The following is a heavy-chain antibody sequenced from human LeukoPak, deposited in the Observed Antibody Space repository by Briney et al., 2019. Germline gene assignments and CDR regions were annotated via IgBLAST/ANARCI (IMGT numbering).Heavy chain of an antibody. CDR3: ARGRDYGGNFDY. CDR1: GYTSTSYD. V-gene: IGHV1-8*01. CDR2: MNPNSGNT. Sequence: ASVKVSRKASGYTSTSYDINWVRQATGQGLEWMGWMNPNSGNTGYAQKFQGRVTMTRNTSISTAYMELSSLRSEDTAVYYCARGRDYGGNFDYWGQGTLVTVSS. J-gene: IGHJ4*02. D-gene: IGHD4-23*01.